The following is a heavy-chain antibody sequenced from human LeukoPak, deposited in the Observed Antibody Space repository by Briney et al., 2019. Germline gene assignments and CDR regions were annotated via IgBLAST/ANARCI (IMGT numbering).Heavy chain of an antibody. Sequence: SETLSLTCTVSGGSISSYYWSWIRQPPGKGLEWIGYIYYSGSTNYNPSLKSRVTISVDTSKNQFSLKLSSVTAADTAVYYCARHATGIAAAGPDYWGQGTLVTVSS. CDR3: ARHATGIAAAGPDY. CDR2: IYYSGST. D-gene: IGHD6-13*01. CDR1: GGSISSYY. J-gene: IGHJ4*02. V-gene: IGHV4-59*08.